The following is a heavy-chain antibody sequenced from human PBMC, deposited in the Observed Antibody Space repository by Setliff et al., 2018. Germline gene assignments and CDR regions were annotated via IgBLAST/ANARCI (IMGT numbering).Heavy chain of an antibody. J-gene: IGHJ4*02. CDR3: ARLVRFCTRTSCQRLSGDEY. V-gene: IGHV1-3*01. CDR2: IHAGSSNT. CDR1: GDTFNTYT. Sequence: ASVKVSCKASGDTFNTYTLSWVRQAPGQTLEWMGWIHAGSSNTLYSQRFQDRITISRDTSATTVHMELSSLRSDDTAVYYCARLVRFCTRTSCQRLSGDEYWGQGALVTVSS. D-gene: IGHD2-2*01.